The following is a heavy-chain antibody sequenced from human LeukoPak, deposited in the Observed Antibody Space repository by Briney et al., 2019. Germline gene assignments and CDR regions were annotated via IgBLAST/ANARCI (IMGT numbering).Heavy chain of an antibody. V-gene: IGHV3-30*18. CDR1: GFTFSSYG. CDR2: ISYDGSNK. Sequence: PGGSLRLSCAASGFTFSSYGMHWVRQAPGKGLEWVAVISYDGSNKYYADFVKGRFTISRDNSKNTLYLQMNSLRAEDTAVYYCAKEAAFGGMGGAYYFDYWGQGTLVTVSS. J-gene: IGHJ4*02. D-gene: IGHD1-26*01. CDR3: AKEAAFGGMGGAYYFDY.